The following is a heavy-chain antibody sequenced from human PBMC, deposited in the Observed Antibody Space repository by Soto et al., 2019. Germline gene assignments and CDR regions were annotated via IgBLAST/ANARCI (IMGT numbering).Heavy chain of an antibody. CDR2: IYYSGST. J-gene: IGHJ5*02. D-gene: IGHD6-25*01. CDR1: GGSISSGGYY. CDR3: ARGIGYSTGWFDP. V-gene: IGHV4-31*03. Sequence: SETLSLTCTVSGGSISSGGYYWSWIRQHPGKGLEWIGYIYYSGSTYYNPSLKSRVTISVDTSKNQFSLKLSSVTAADTAVYYCARGIGYSTGWFDPWGQGTLVTVSS.